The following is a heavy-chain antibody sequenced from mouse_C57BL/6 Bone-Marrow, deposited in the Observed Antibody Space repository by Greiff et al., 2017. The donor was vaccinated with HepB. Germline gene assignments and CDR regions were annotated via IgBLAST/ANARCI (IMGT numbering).Heavy chain of an antibody. J-gene: IGHJ4*01. Sequence: LQQPGAELVKPGASVKLSCKASGYTFTSYWMHWVKQRPGRGLEWIGRIDPNSGGTKYNEKFKSKATLTVDKPSSTAYMQLSSLTSEDSAVYYCVSPLLLRYYYAMDYWGQGTSVTVSS. D-gene: IGHD1-1*01. CDR1: GYTFTSYW. V-gene: IGHV1-72*01. CDR2: IDPNSGGT. CDR3: VSPLLLRYYYAMDY.